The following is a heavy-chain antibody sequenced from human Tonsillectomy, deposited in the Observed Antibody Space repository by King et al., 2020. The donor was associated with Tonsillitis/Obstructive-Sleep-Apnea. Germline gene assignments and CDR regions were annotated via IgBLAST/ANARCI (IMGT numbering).Heavy chain of an antibody. CDR1: GFTFDDSA. Sequence: VQLVESGGGVVQPGGSLRLSCAASGFTFDDSAMHWVRQAPGKGLEWVSLISGDGGTTYYADSVKGRFTISRDNSKNSLYLQMNTLNTEDTALYYWASGVGWPLGRYWGQGTLVTVSS. CDR3: ASGVGWPLGRY. D-gene: IGHD3-3*01. V-gene: IGHV3-43*02. CDR2: ISGDGGTT. J-gene: IGHJ4*02.